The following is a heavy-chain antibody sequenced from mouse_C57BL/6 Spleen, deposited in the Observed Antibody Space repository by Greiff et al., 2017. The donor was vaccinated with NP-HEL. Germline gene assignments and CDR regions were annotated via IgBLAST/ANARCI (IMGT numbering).Heavy chain of an antibody. D-gene: IGHD1-1*01. V-gene: IGHV3-6*01. CDR2: ISYDGSN. CDR3: AREEESYYGSSPAWFAY. CDR1: GYSITSGYY. Sequence: EVQLQESGPGLVKPSQSLSLTCSVTGYSITSGYYWNWIRQFPGNKLEWMGYISYDGSNNYNPSLKNRISITRDTSKNQFFLKLNSVTTEDTATYYCAREEESYYGSSPAWFAYWGQGTLVTVSA. J-gene: IGHJ3*01.